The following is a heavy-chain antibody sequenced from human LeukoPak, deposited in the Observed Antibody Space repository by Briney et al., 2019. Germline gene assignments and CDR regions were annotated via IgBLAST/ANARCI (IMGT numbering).Heavy chain of an antibody. D-gene: IGHD2-2*01. CDR3: ARVEDCRSSSCYLTFDY. CDR1: GYTFTGYY. CDR2: INPKSGGT. Sequence: ASVKVSCKASGYTFTGYYMHWVRQAPGQGLEWMGWINPKSGGTNYAQKFQGRVTMTRDTSISTAYMELSRLRSDDTAVYYCARVEDCRSSSCYLTFDYWCQGTLVTVSS. V-gene: IGHV1-2*02. J-gene: IGHJ4*02.